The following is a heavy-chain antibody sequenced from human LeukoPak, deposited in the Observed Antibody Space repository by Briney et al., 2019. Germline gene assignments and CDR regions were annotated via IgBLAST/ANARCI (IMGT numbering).Heavy chain of an antibody. CDR1: GGSISSYY. D-gene: IGHD3-3*01. Sequence: SETLSLTCTVSGGSISSYYWSWIRQPPGKGLEWIGYIYYSGSTNYNPSLKSRVTISVDTSKNQFSLKLSSVTAADMAVYYCAGTYYDFWSGTNWFDPWGQGTLVTVSS. CDR3: AGTYYDFWSGTNWFDP. J-gene: IGHJ5*02. CDR2: IYYSGST. V-gene: IGHV4-59*01.